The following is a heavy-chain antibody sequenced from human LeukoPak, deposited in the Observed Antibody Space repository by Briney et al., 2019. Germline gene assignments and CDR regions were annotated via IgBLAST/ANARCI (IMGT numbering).Heavy chain of an antibody. CDR3: ARSRVLVVVVAATDWFDP. CDR2: ISAYNGNT. Sequence: ASVKVSCKASGYTFTSYGISWVRQAPGRGLEWMGWISAYNGNTNYAQKLQGRVTMTTDTSTSTAYMELRSLRSDDTAVYYCARSRVLVVVVAATDWFDPWGQGTLVTVSS. J-gene: IGHJ5*02. D-gene: IGHD2-15*01. CDR1: GYTFTSYG. V-gene: IGHV1-18*01.